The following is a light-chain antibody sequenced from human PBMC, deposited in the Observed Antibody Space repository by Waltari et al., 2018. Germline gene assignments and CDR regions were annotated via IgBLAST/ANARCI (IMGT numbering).Light chain of an antibody. Sequence: DIQLTQSPSTLSASVGDRVTITCRASQSISNWLSWYQQKPGKAPKLLIYKASGLESGVPSRFSGSGSGTEFTLTISGLQLDDFATYFCQQYDTYAFGQGTKVEI. CDR1: QSISNW. V-gene: IGKV1-5*03. J-gene: IGKJ1*01. CDR3: QQYDTYA. CDR2: KAS.